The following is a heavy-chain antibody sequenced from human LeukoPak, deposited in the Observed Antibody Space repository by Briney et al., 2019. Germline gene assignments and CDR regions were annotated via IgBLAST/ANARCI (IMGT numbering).Heavy chain of an antibody. D-gene: IGHD3-22*01. CDR1: GFTVSSNY. CDR3: ARDMTDYDSRQWYFDL. CDR2: IYSGGST. V-gene: IGHV3-66*01. Sequence: GGSLRLSCAASGFTVSSNYMSWVRQAPGKGLEWVSVIYSGGSTYYADSVKGRFTISRDNSKNTLYLQMNSLRAEDTAVYYCARDMTDYDSRQWYFDLWGRGTLVTVSS. J-gene: IGHJ2*01.